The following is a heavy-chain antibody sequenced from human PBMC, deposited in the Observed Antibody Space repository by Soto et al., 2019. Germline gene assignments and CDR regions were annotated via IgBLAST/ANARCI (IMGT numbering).Heavy chain of an antibody. CDR1: GDSVSSNSAA. CDR3: ARAPSPYIAVAGTGYMDG. Sequence: KQSQTLSLTCAISGDSVSSNSAAWNWIRQSPSRGLEWLGRTYYRSKWYNDYAVSVKSRITINPDTSKNQFSLQLNSVTPEDTAVYYCARAPSPYIAVAGTGYMDGWGKGTTVTVSS. CDR2: TYYRSKWYN. J-gene: IGHJ6*03. D-gene: IGHD6-19*01. V-gene: IGHV6-1*01.